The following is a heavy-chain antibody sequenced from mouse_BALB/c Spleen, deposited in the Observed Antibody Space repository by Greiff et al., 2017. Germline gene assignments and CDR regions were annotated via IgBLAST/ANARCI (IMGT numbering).Heavy chain of an antibody. J-gene: IGHJ3*01. CDR3: AIGGLFDY. CDR2: ILPGSGST. V-gene: IGHV1-9*01. CDR1: GYTFSSYW. Sequence: LQESGAELMKPGASVKISCKATGYTFSSYWVEWVKQTPGHGLEWIGEILPGSGSTYYNEKFKGKATFTADTSSNTAYMQLSSLTSEDSAVYYCAIGGLFDYWGQGTLVTVSA. D-gene: IGHD3-3*01.